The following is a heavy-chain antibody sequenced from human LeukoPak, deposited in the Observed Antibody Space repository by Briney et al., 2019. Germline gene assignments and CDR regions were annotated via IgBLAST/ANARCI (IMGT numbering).Heavy chain of an antibody. J-gene: IGHJ4*02. Sequence: SLTRTSADSGFTFSSYARHWLHQDQGKGLEWVAVISYDGSNKYYADSVKGRFTISRDNSKNTLYLQMDSLRAEDTAVYYCANSGSFSVYFDYWGQGTLVTVSS. CDR2: ISYDGSNK. CDR3: ANSGSFSVYFDY. D-gene: IGHD1-26*01. V-gene: IGHV3-30*04. CDR1: GFTFSSYA.